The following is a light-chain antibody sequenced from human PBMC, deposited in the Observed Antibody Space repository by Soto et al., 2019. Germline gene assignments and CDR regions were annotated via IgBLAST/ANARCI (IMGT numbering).Light chain of an antibody. J-gene: IGKJ4*01. V-gene: IGKV3-11*01. CDR2: DAS. CDR3: QQGNNWLT. CDR1: QSVSSY. Sequence: EIVLTQSPATLSLSPGERATLSCRASQSVSSYLAWYQQKPGQAPRLLLYDASNRATGIPARFSGSGSGTDFTLTISSLEPEDFAVYYCQQGNNWLTYGGGTKVEIK.